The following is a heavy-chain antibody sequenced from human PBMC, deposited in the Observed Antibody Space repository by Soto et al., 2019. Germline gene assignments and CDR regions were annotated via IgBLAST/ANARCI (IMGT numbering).Heavy chain of an antibody. CDR3: ARPQYYYDSSGYYGFNGMDV. J-gene: IGHJ6*02. CDR2: IDPSDSYT. CDR1: GYSFTSYW. D-gene: IGHD3-22*01. V-gene: IGHV5-10-1*01. Sequence: ESLKISCKGSGYSFTSYWISWVRQMPGKGLEWMGRIDPSDSYTNYSPSFQGHVTISADKSISTAYLQWSSLKASDTAMYYCARPQYYYDSSGYYGFNGMDVWGQGTTVTVSS.